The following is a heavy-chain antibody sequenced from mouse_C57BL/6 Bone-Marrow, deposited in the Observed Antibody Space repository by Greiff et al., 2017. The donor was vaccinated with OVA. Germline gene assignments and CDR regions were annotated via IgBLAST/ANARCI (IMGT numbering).Heavy chain of an antibody. Sequence: VQLKESGAELVKPGASVKMSCKASGYTFTSYWITWVKQRPGQGLEWIGDIYPGSGSTNYNEKFKSKATLTVDTSSSTAYMQLSSLTSEDSAVYYCAKEGIYYDYEDYWGQGTTLTVSS. V-gene: IGHV1-55*01. CDR3: AKEGIYYDYEDY. D-gene: IGHD2-4*01. CDR1: GYTFTSYW. CDR2: IYPGSGST. J-gene: IGHJ2*01.